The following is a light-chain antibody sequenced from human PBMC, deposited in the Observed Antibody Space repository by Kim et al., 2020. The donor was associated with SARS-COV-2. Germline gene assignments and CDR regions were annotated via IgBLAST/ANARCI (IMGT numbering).Light chain of an antibody. CDR2: QDH. CDR1: KLGEKY. J-gene: IGLJ2*01. CDR3: QAWDSSTVV. V-gene: IGLV3-1*01. Sequence: VSQGQTASITCSGDKLGEKYACWYQQKPGQSPVLVIYQDHKRPSGIPERFSGSHSGNTATLTIRGTQAMDEADYYCQAWDSSTVVFGGGTQLTVL.